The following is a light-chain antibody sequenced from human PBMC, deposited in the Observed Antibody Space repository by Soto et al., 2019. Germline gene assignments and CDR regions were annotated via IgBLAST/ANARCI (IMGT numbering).Light chain of an antibody. CDR1: QAISSY. J-gene: IGKJ2*03. CDR3: LQHDRYPYS. Sequence: DIQMTQSPSAMSVSIGDRVTITCRASQAISSYLAWFQQKSGKVPTRLIYDASTLQSGVPSRFSGSGSGTDFTLTITNMQPEDVATYFCLQHDRYPYSFGQGTKL. CDR2: DAS. V-gene: IGKV1-17*03.